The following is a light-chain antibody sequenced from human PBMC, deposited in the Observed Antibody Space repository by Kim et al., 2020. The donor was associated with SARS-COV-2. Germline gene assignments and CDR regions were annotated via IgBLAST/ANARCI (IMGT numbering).Light chain of an antibody. CDR1: QGISNY. CDR2: AAS. V-gene: IGKV1-27*01. CDR3: QKYNSAPRT. Sequence: ASVGNRVTITCRASQGISNYLAWYQQKPGKVPKVLIYAASTLQSGVPSRFSGSGSGTDFTLTISSLQPEDVATYYCQKYNSAPRTFGQGTKVDIK. J-gene: IGKJ1*01.